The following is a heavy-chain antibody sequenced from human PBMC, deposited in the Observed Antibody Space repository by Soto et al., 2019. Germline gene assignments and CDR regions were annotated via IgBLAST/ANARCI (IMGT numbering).Heavy chain of an antibody. D-gene: IGHD3-16*01. V-gene: IGHV2-5*02. J-gene: IGHJ4*02. CDR1: GFSLSTSGVD. CDR3: AHGPPYSPPPEYFFDY. CDR2: IYWDDDK. Sequence: QITLKESGPTLVKPTQTLTLTCTFSGFSLSTSGVDVGWIRQPPGKALEWLALIYWDDDKRYSPSLKSRLTTPKATPKNRLFLTMTNMHPLDTPTYYCAHGPPYSPPPEYFFDYWGQGPLVTVS.